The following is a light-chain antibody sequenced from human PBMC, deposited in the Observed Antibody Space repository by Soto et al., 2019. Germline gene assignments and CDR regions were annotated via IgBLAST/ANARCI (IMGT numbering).Light chain of an antibody. CDR2: DAS. CDR3: QQFSSYPLT. CDR1: QTVRNNY. J-gene: IGKJ4*01. V-gene: IGKV3-20*01. Sequence: EFVLTQSPGTLSLSPGERATLSGRASQTVRNNYLAWYQQRPVQAPRLLIYDASSRATGIPDRFSGGGSGTDFTLTISRLEPEDFAVYYCQQFSSYPLTFGGGTKVDI.